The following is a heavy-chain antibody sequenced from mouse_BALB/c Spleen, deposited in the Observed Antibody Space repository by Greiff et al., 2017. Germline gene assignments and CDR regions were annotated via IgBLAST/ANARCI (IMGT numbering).Heavy chain of an antibody. V-gene: IGHV5-9*03. CDR3: ANYYGSRNWYFDV. J-gene: IGHJ1*01. Sequence: EVQLVESGGGLVKPVGSLKLSCAASGFTFSSYTMSWVRQTPEKRLEWVATISSGGGNTYYPDSVKGRFTISRDNAKNNLYLQMSSLRSEDTALYYCANYYGSRNWYFDVWGAGTTVTVSS. CDR1: GFTFSSYT. D-gene: IGHD1-1*01. CDR2: ISSGGGNT.